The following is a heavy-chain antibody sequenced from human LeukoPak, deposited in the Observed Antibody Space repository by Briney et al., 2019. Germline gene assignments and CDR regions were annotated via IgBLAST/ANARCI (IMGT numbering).Heavy chain of an antibody. D-gene: IGHD6-19*01. CDR2: IYYSGST. V-gene: IGHV4-39*01. CDR3: ARQSWSSGWWGGFDY. CDR1: GGPISSSSYY. Sequence: PSETLSLTCTVSGGPISSSSYYWGWIRQPTGKGLEWIGSIYYSGSTYYNPSLKSRVTISVDTSKNQFSLKLSSVTAADTAVYYCARQSWSSGWWGGFDYWGQGTLVTVSS. J-gene: IGHJ4*02.